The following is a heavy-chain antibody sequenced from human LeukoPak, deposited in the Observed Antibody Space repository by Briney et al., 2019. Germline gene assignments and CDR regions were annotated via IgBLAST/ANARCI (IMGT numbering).Heavy chain of an antibody. Sequence: PSETLSLTCTVSGTSISDYNWNWIRQPPGKGLEWIGFIQYTGSTNYNPSLKSRVTISLDTSKNQFSLKLNSVTAADTAVYYCAKTGGGSDPYWGQGTLVTVSS. CDR2: IQYTGST. CDR1: GTSISDYN. J-gene: IGHJ4*02. V-gene: IGHV4-59*01. D-gene: IGHD5-12*01. CDR3: AKTGGGSDPY.